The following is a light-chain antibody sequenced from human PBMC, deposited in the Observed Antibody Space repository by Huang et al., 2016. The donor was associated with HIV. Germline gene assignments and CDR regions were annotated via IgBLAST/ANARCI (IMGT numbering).Light chain of an antibody. V-gene: IGKV3-11*01. CDR3: QQRISGVT. CDR2: DTS. Sequence: IVLTQSPATLSWYPGERVTLSCRAIQSVGNYIAWYQQHPGQSPKLRIYDTSNRAPGTPFRFSGSGSGTDFTLTISSLESEDFAVYYCQQRISGVTFGGGTKVQGK. CDR1: QSVGNY. J-gene: IGKJ4*01.